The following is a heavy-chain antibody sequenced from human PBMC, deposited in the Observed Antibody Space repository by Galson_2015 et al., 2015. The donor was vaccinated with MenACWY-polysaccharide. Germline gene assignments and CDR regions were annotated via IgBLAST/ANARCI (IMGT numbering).Heavy chain of an antibody. Sequence: SETLSLTCTVSGGSTSSTRHHWGWIRQPPGKGLEWIGSVYYSGSTYYNPSLKSRVTISIDTSKNQFSLKLSSVTAADTAVYYCARPYYYGSGSSLNFDYWGQGTLVTVSS. D-gene: IGHD3-10*01. CDR3: ARPYYYGSGSSLNFDY. V-gene: IGHV4-39*07. CDR1: GGSTSSTRHH. CDR2: VYYSGST. J-gene: IGHJ4*02.